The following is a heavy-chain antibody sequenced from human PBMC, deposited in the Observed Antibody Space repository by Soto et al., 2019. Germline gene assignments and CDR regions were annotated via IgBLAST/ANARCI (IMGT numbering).Heavy chain of an antibody. D-gene: IGHD3-9*01. J-gene: IGHJ4*02. V-gene: IGHV3-74*01. CDR1: GFTFSSYW. Sequence: EVQLVESGGGLVQPGGSLRLSCAASGFTFSSYWMHWVRQAQGKGLVWVSRLNPDGSRTSYADSVKGRFTISRDNAKNTLYLQMNSLRAEDTALYYCASVRTGYYNFDYWGQGTLVTVSS. CDR2: LNPDGSRT. CDR3: ASVRTGYYNFDY.